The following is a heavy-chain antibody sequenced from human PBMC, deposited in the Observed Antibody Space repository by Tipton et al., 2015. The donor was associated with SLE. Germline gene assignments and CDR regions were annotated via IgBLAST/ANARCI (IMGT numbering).Heavy chain of an antibody. CDR3: ARHGIVVVPAARKNWFDP. CDR1: GGSFSGYY. V-gene: IGHV4-34*01. Sequence: TLSLTCAVYGGSFSGYYWSWIRQPPGKGLGWIGEINHSGSTNYNPSLKSRVTISVDTSKNQFSPKLSSVTAADTAVYYCARHGIVVVPAARKNWFDPWGQGTLVTVSS. CDR2: INHSGST. D-gene: IGHD2-2*01. J-gene: IGHJ5*02.